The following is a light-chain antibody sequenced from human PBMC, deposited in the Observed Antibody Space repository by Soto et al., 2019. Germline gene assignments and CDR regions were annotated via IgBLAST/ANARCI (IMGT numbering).Light chain of an antibody. J-gene: IGLJ1*01. V-gene: IGLV1-51*01. CDR1: SSNIGGNS. CDR3: GSWDSSLSAYV. CDR2: DDD. Sequence: QSVLTQPPSVSAPPGQRVTISCSGSSSNIGGNSVSSYQQLPGTAPKLLIYDDDKRPSGIADRFSGSKSGTSATLGITGFQTGDEADHYCGSWDSSLSAYVFGTGTKVTVL.